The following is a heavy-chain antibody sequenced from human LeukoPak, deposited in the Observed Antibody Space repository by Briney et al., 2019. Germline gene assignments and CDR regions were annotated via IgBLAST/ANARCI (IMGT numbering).Heavy chain of an antibody. V-gene: IGHV4-34*01. D-gene: IGHD3-10*01. J-gene: IGHJ4*02. CDR3: ARGHIGTYYPYFDY. Sequence: SETLSLTCGVYGGSFSGHYWSWIRQSPGKGLESIGEINHSGSANYNSFLRSRVTMSIDTSKNQFSLKLRSVTAADTAVYYCARGHIGTYYPYFDYWGQGILVTVSS. CDR2: INHSGSA. CDR1: GGSFSGHY.